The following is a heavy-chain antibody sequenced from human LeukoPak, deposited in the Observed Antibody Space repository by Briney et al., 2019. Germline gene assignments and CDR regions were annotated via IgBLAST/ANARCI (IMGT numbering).Heavy chain of an antibody. CDR1: GFTFSSSA. J-gene: IGHJ4*02. CDR3: AREDYGDYV. D-gene: IGHD4-17*01. Sequence: QSGGSLRLSCAASGFTFSSSAMHWVRQAPGKGLEWVAVISYDGSNKYYADSVKGRFTISRDNSKNTLYLQMNSLRAEDTAVYYCAREDYGDYVWGQGTLVTVSS. V-gene: IGHV3-30*04. CDR2: ISYDGSNK.